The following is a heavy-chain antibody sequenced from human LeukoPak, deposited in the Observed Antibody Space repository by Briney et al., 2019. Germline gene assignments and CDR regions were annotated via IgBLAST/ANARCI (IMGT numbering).Heavy chain of an antibody. J-gene: IGHJ4*02. CDR3: ARHSRITMIVVVITPPDY. D-gene: IGHD3-22*01. Sequence: PSETLSLTCTVSGGSISSYYWSWIRQPPGKGLEWIGSIYYSGSTYYNPSLKSRVTVSVDTSKNQFSLKLSSVTAADTAVYYCARHSRITMIVVVITPPDYWGQGTLVTVSS. CDR1: GGSISSYY. V-gene: IGHV4-59*05. CDR2: IYYSGST.